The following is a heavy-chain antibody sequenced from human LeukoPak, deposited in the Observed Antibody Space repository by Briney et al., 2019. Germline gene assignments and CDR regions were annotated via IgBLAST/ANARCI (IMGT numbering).Heavy chain of an antibody. Sequence: GASVKVSCKAFGGSFSSEAISWVRQAPGQGLEWMGGIIPIFGTANYAQKFQGRVTITTDESTSTAYMEVSSVRSEDTAVYYCGRKAGDCGGGSCYSIDYWGQGALVTVSS. CDR1: GGSFSSEA. D-gene: IGHD2-15*01. CDR2: IIPIFGTA. V-gene: IGHV1-69*05. J-gene: IGHJ4*02. CDR3: GRKAGDCGGGSCYSIDY.